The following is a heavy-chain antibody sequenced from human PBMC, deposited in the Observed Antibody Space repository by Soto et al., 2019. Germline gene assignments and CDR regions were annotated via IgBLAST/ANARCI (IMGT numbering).Heavy chain of an antibody. CDR2: IYYSGST. Sequence: SETLSLTCTVSGDSISSYYWSWIRQPPGKGLEWIGYIYYSGSTNYNPSLKSRVTISVDTSKNQFSLKLSSVTAADTAVYYCARGASEYYYDSSGAPFDYWGQGTLVTVSS. CDR1: GDSISSYY. J-gene: IGHJ4*02. D-gene: IGHD3-22*01. CDR3: ARGASEYYYDSSGAPFDY. V-gene: IGHV4-59*01.